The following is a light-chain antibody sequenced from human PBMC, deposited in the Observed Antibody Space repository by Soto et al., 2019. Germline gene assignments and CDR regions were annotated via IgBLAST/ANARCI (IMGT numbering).Light chain of an antibody. CDR2: GNS. J-gene: IGLJ2*01. CDR1: RSNIGAGYD. CDR3: QSYDSRLSVV. Sequence: QSVLTQPPSVSGAPGQRVTISCTGSRSNIGAGYDVHWYQQLPGTAPKLLIYGNSNRPSGVPDRFSGSKSGTSASLAITGLQAEDEADYYCQSYDSRLSVVFGGGTKLTVL. V-gene: IGLV1-40*01.